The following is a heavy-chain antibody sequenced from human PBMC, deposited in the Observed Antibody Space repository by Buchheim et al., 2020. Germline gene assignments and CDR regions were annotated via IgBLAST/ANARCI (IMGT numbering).Heavy chain of an antibody. V-gene: IGHV1-46*01. D-gene: IGHD3-3*01. CDR3: ARESITIFGVAYYYGMDV. J-gene: IGHJ6*02. CDR2: INPSGGST. Sequence: QVQLVQSGAEVKKPGASVKVSCKASGYTFTSYYMHWVRQAPGQGLEWMGIINPSGGSTSYAQKFQGRVTMTRDTSPSTVYMELSSLRSEDTAVYYCARESITIFGVAYYYGMDVWGQGTT. CDR1: GYTFTSYY.